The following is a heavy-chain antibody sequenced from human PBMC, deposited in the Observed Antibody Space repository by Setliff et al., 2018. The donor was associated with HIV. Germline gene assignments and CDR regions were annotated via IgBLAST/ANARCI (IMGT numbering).Heavy chain of an antibody. D-gene: IGHD5-12*01. J-gene: IGHJ3*01. Sequence: SETLSLTCIVAGDSLMRSSYYWGWVRQSPGKGLEWIGSVYFSGGTYYNTSLQSRVSMSLDTSQNHVLLDVNSVTAADTAVYYCVRLTYSGWRAFDVWGHGTKVTVSS. V-gene: IGHV4-39*02. CDR2: VYFSGGT. CDR3: VRLTYSGWRAFDV. CDR1: GDSLMRSSYY.